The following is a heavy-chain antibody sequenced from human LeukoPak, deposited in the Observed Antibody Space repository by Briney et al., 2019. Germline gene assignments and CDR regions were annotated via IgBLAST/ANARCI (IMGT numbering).Heavy chain of an antibody. CDR1: VYTFSSHG. J-gene: IGHJ4*02. V-gene: IGHV1-18*01. Sequence: GASVNVSCKASVYTFSSHGISWVRQAPGQGLEWMGWISAYNGDTKYAQKTQGRVTMTTDASTSTAYMEVRSLRSDDTAVYYCARDPSNTSGYYAYLDYWGQGTLVTVSS. D-gene: IGHD6-19*01. CDR2: ISAYNGDT. CDR3: ARDPSNTSGYYAYLDY.